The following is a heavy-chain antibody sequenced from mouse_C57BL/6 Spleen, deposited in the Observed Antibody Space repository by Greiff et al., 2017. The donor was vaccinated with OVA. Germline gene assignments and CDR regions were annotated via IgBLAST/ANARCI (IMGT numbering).Heavy chain of an antibody. V-gene: IGHV1-69*01. J-gene: IGHJ3*01. CDR2: IDPSDSYT. CDR1: GYTFTSYW. Sequence: QVQLQQPGAELVMPGASVKLSCKASGYTFTSYWMHWVKQRPGQGLEWIGEIDPSDSYTNYNQKFKGKSTLTVDKSSSTAYMQLSSLTSEDSAVYYCARGDSISWFAYWGQGTLVTVSA. CDR3: ARGDSISWFAY. D-gene: IGHD2-10*02.